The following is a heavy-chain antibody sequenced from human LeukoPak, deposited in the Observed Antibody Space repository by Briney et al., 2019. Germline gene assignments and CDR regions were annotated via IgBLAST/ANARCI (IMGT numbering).Heavy chain of an antibody. J-gene: IGHJ4*02. CDR2: INPSGGST. Sequence: GASVKVSCKASGYTFTSYYMHWVRQAPGQGLEWMGIINPSGGSTSYAQKFQGRVTMTRGMSTSTVYMELSSLRSEDTAVYYCARDRGWELRWFELDYWGQGTLVTVSS. V-gene: IGHV1-46*01. CDR1: GYTFTSYY. CDR3: ARDRGWELRWFELDY. D-gene: IGHD1-26*01.